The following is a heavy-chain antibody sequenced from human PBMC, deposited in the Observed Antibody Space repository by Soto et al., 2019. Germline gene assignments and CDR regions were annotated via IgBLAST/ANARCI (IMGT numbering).Heavy chain of an antibody. CDR1: GASLSRSD. V-gene: IGHV4-39*01. Sequence: SETLSLTCAVYGASLSRSDWGWIRQPPRKGLEWMGSIYYSGSTYHNPCLKSRVTFSVDAPNNQFSLILNSVTATDTAVYYCVRHADRGSYSRALDIWGQGTMVTVSS. CDR2: IYYSGST. D-gene: IGHD1-26*01. CDR3: VRHADRGSYSRALDI. J-gene: IGHJ3*02.